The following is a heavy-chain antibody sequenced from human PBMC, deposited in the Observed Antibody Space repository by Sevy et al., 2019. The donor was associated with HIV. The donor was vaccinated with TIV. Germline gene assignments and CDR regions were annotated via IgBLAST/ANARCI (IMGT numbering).Heavy chain of an antibody. Sequence: GGSLRLSCAASGFTFSYYDMNWVRQAPGKGLEWVSSISSGSGYIFYADSVKGRFTISRDNSKNSLYLQMNSLRAEDTAVYYCASPLNYYDSPSAYWGQGTLVTVSS. CDR2: ISSGSGYI. CDR1: GFTFSYYD. J-gene: IGHJ4*02. V-gene: IGHV3-21*04. CDR3: ASPLNYYDSPSAY. D-gene: IGHD3-22*01.